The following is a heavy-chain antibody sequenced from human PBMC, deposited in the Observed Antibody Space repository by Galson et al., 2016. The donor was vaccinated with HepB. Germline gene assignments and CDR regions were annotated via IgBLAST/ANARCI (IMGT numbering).Heavy chain of an antibody. CDR1: GYAFTYRY. J-gene: IGHJ4*02. CDR3: AVDSGGYYYLDY. Sequence: SVKVSCKASGYAFTYRYLHWVRQAPGQALEWMGWITPFNGYTNYAQKFQDRVTITRDRSMSTAYMELSSLRSEDTAMYYCAVDSGGYYYLDYWGQGTLVTGSS. CDR2: ITPFNGYT. V-gene: IGHV1-45*02. D-gene: IGHD1-26*01.